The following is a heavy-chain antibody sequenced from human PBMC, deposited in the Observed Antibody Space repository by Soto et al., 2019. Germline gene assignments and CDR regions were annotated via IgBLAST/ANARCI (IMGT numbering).Heavy chain of an antibody. CDR1: CYTFTSYV. D-gene: IGHD6-13*01. V-gene: IGHV1-18*04. Sequence: GPVKVSCKASCYTFTSYVISWVRQAPGQGLEWMGWISSYNGNTNYAQKLQGRVTMTTDTSTSTAYMELRSLRSDDTAVYYCARGNRIAAAPYCYYGMYVWGDGATVTVAS. CDR3: ARGNRIAAAPYCYYGMYV. CDR2: ISSYNGNT. J-gene: IGHJ6*04.